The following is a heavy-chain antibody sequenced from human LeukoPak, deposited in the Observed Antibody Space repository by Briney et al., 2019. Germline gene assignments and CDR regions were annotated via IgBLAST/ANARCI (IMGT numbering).Heavy chain of an antibody. D-gene: IGHD2-15*01. J-gene: IGHJ4*02. CDR1: GGSISSYY. CDR2: IYYSGTT. CDR3: ARDFRGRYCSGGRCYSEADY. V-gene: IGHV4-59*12. Sequence: SETLSLTCTVSGGSISSYYWNWIRQPPGKGLEWIGYIYYSGTTNYNPSLKSRVSMSVDTSKNQFSLKLRSVTAADTAVYYCARDFRGRYCSGGRCYSEADYWGQGTLVTVSS.